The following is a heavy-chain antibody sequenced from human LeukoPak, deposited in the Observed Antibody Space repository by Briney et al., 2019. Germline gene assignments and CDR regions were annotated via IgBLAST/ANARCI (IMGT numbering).Heavy chain of an antibody. CDR3: ARDHGGSGSYILGWFDP. CDR2: INWNGGST. J-gene: IGHJ5*02. CDR1: GFTFDDYG. D-gene: IGHD3-10*01. Sequence: GGSLRLSCAASGFTFDDYGMSWVRQAPGKGLEWVSGINWNGGSTGYADSVKGRFTISRDNAKNSLYLQMNSLRAEDTALYHCARDHGGSGSYILGWFDPWGQGTLVTVSS. V-gene: IGHV3-20*01.